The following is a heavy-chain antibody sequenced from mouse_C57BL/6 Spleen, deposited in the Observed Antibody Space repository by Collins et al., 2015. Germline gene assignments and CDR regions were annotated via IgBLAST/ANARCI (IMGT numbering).Heavy chain of an antibody. D-gene: IGHD1-1*01. V-gene: IGHV5-6-5*01. CDR3: ARPLTTVVAPYWYFDV. Sequence: EVKLVESGGGLVKPGGSLKLSCAASGFTFSSYAMSWVRQTPEKRLEWVASISSGGSTYYPDSVKGRFTISRDNARNILYLQMSSLRSEDTAMYYCARPLTTVVAPYWYFDVWGAGTTVTVSS. J-gene: IGHJ1*01. CDR1: GFTFSSYA. CDR2: ISSGGST.